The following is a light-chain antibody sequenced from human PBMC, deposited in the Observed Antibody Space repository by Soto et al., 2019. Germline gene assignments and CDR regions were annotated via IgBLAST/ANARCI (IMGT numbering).Light chain of an antibody. J-gene: IGLJ1*01. V-gene: IGLV2-14*01. Sequence: SVLTQPASVSGSPGQSITISCTGTSGDVGVYKFVSWYQQHPGKAPKLIIYEVSNRPSGVSSRFSGSMSGNTASLTISGLQAEDEADYYCGSYTGTIYVFGTGTKVTV. CDR1: SGDVGVYKF. CDR2: EVS. CDR3: GSYTGTIYV.